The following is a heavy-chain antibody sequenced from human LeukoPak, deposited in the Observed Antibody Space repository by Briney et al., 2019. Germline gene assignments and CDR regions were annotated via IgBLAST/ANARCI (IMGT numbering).Heavy chain of an antibody. V-gene: IGHV4-59*01. CDR1: GGSISSYY. CDR2: SHYSGST. D-gene: IGHD2-8*01. CDR3: ARDLHGRWFDP. Sequence: KPSETLSLTCTVSGGSISSYYWNWIRQSPGKGLEWIGYSHYSGSTNYNPSLKSRVTISIDTSKIQFSLKLSSVTAADTAIYYCARDLHGRWFDPWGQGTLVTVSS. J-gene: IGHJ5*02.